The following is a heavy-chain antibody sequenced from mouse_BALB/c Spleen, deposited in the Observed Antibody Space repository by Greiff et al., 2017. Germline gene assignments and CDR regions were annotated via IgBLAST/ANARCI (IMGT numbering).Heavy chain of an antibody. CDR3: ARARYDGGFDY. Sequence: EVHLVESGPGLVKPSQSLSLTCSVTGYSITSGYYWNWIRQFPGNKLEWMGYISYDGSNNYNPSLKNRISITRDTSKNQFFLKLNSVTTEDTATYYCARARYDGGFDYWGQGTTLTVSS. V-gene: IGHV3-6*02. CDR1: GYSITSGYY. CDR2: ISYDGSN. J-gene: IGHJ2*01. D-gene: IGHD2-14*01.